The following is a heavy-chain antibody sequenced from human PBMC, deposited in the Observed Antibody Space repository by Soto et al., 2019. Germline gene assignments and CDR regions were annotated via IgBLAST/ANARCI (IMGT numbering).Heavy chain of an antibody. CDR1: GYTFTSYG. CDR3: ARGRYGDY. D-gene: IGHD1-1*01. V-gene: IGHV1-18*01. CDR2: ISAHNDNT. Sequence: QVHLVQSGAEVRKPGASVKVSCKGSGYTFTSYGIVWVRQAPGQGLEWMGWISAHNDNTNYAQKVQGRVTVTRDTSTSTAYMELRNLRSDDTAVYYCARGRYGDYWGQGALVTVSS. J-gene: IGHJ4*02.